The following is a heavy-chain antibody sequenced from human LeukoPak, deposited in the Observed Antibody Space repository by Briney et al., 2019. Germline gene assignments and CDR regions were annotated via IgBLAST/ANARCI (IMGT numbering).Heavy chain of an antibody. Sequence: GGSLRLSCAASGFTFSSYEMNWVRQAPGQGLESVSYISSSGSTIYYADSVKGRFTISRDNAKNSLYLQMNSLRAEDTAVYYCARAPPYCSGGSCYGGSDYWGQGTLVTVSS. J-gene: IGHJ4*02. V-gene: IGHV3-48*03. CDR1: GFTFSSYE. CDR3: ARAPPYCSGGSCYGGSDY. CDR2: ISSSGSTI. D-gene: IGHD2-15*01.